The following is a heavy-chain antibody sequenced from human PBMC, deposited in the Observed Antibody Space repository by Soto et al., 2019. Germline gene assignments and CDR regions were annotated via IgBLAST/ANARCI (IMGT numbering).Heavy chain of an antibody. Sequence: QVQLVQSGAEVKKPGSSVKVSCKSSGGTYSPYTINWVRQAPGQGLEWMGRIIPFLGVTNYGLKFQARVTITADKGTNPAYMVLRGLRFEDTAVYYCSRGWKSSVYTWSFGGWWGRGALVTVSS. D-gene: IGHD3-10*01. CDR1: GGTYSPYT. V-gene: IGHV1-69*02. J-gene: IGHJ4*02. CDR2: IIPFLGVT. CDR3: SRGWKSSVYTWSFGGW.